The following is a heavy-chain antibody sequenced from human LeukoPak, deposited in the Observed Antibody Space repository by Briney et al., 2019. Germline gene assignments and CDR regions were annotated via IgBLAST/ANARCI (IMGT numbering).Heavy chain of an antibody. V-gene: IGHV4-59*08. CDR2: IYYSGST. CDR3: ARQGGGFWYFDL. D-gene: IGHD6-25*01. Sequence: SETLSLTCTVSGGSISSYYWSWIRQPPGKGLEWIGYIYYSGSTNYNPSLKSRVTISVDTSNNQFSLKLSSVTAADTAVYYCARQGGGFWYFDLWGRGTLVTVSS. J-gene: IGHJ2*01. CDR1: GGSISSYY.